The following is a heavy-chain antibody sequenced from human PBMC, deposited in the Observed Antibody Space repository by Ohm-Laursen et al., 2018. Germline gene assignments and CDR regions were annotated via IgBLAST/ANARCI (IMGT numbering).Heavy chain of an antibody. D-gene: IGHD2-2*01. J-gene: IGHJ4*02. Sequence: ASVKVSCKASGYTFTDYSIHWVRQAPGQGLEWMGWISAYNGDLDYAQKFQGRVTMTRDTSITTVYMELTRLTSDDTAVYYCARGGSSASMGSAVNWGQGTLVTVSS. CDR1: GYTFTDYS. CDR2: ISAYNGDL. V-gene: IGHV1-2*02. CDR3: ARGGSSASMGSAVN.